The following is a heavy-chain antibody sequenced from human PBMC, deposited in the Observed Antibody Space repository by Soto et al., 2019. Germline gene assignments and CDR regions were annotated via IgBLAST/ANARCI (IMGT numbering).Heavy chain of an antibody. CDR3: ARGGYRTLAWFDP. CDR1: GGSISNYY. D-gene: IGHD5-18*01. J-gene: IGHJ5*02. Sequence: PSETLSLTCTVSGGSISNYYWSWIRQSPGKGLEWIANIYHSGTTNYNLSLKGRVSISIDSSKNPVSLRLKSVTAADTAVYYCARGGYRTLAWFDPWGQGTLVTVSS. V-gene: IGHV4-59*01. CDR2: IYHSGTT.